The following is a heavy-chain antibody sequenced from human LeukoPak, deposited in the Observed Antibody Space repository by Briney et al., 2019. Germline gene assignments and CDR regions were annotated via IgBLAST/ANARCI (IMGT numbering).Heavy chain of an antibody. Sequence: WVRQPPGKGLEWIGSMYHRGSTYYNPSLKSRVTISVDTSKNQFSLNLSSVTAADTAVYYCARHADSSGYYFFDFWGQGTLVTVSS. CDR2: MYHRGST. V-gene: IGHV4-39*01. D-gene: IGHD3-22*01. CDR3: ARHADSSGYYFFDF. J-gene: IGHJ4*02.